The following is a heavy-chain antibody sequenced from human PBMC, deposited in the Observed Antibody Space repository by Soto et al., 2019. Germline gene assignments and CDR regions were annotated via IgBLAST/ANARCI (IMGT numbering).Heavy chain of an antibody. V-gene: IGHV3-30-3*01. J-gene: IGHJ6*02. CDR1: GFTFSNYA. CDR2: ISYDGSNK. CDR3: ARDRQYYPFWSGYQNEGPYGMDV. D-gene: IGHD3-3*02. Sequence: GSLRLSCAASGFTFSNYAMHWVRQAPVKVLEWVAVISYDGSNKYYADSVKVRFTISRDNSKNTLYLQMNSLRAEDTAVYYCARDRQYYPFWSGYQNEGPYGMDVWGQGTTVTVSS.